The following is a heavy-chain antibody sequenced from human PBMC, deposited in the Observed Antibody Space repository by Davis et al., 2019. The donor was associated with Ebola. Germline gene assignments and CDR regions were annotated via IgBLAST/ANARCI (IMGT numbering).Heavy chain of an antibody. CDR2: ISGRGGST. Sequence: PGGSLRLSCVASRSSISDNGMTWVRQGPGKGLEWVSSISGRGGSTYYADSVKGRFTISRDNSKNTLYLQMNSLRAEDTAVYYCAKVRSYDAFDIWGQGTMVTVSS. J-gene: IGHJ3*02. V-gene: IGHV3-23*01. CDR1: RSSISDNG. CDR3: AKVRSYDAFDI.